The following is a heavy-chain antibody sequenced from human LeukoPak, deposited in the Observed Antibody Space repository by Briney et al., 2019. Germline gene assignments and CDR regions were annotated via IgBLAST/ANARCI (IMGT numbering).Heavy chain of an antibody. V-gene: IGHV1-18*01. J-gene: IGHJ5*02. CDR3: AREPGYSSSWYDNWFDP. CDR2: ISAYNGNT. Sequence: ASVKVSCKASGYTFTSYGISWVRQAPGQGLEWMGWISAYNGNTNYAQKLQGRVTMTTDTSTSTAYMELRSLSSDDTAVYYCAREPGYSSSWYDNWFDPWGQGTLVTVSS. D-gene: IGHD6-13*01. CDR1: GYTFTSYG.